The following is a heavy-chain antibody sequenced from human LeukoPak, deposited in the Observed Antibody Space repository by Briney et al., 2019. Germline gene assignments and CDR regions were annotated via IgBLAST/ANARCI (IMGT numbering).Heavy chain of an antibody. CDR1: GYTFTSYD. J-gene: IGHJ4*02. CDR2: MNPNSGNT. V-gene: IGHV1-8*01. CDR3: ARDLPSSSGWTTVGY. D-gene: IGHD6-19*01. Sequence: ASVKVSCKASGYTFTSYDINWVRQATGQGLEWMGWMNPNSGNTGYAQKFQGRVTMTRNTSISTAYMELSSLRSEDTAVYYCARDLPSSSGWTTVGYWGQGTLVTVSS.